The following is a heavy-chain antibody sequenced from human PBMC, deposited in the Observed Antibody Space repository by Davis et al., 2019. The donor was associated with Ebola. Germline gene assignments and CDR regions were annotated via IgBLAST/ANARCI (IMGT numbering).Heavy chain of an antibody. CDR1: GYTFTAYY. CDR3: ARDGQDFWCC. V-gene: IGHV1-2*02. D-gene: IGHD3-3*01. J-gene: IGHJ4*02. Sequence: ASVKVSCKASGYTFTAYYIHWMRQAPGQGLEWMGWINPNSGDTNYAQKYQGRVTMTRDTSISTGYMELSSLRSDDTAVYYCARDGQDFWCCWGQGTLVTVSS. CDR2: INPNSGDT.